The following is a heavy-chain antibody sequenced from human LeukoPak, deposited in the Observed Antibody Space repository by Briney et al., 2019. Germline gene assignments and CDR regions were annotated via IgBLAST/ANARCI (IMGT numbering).Heavy chain of an antibody. Sequence: PSETLSLTCTVSGGSISSSGYYWGWIRQPPGKGLEWIGSIFYSGSTYYTPSLKSRVTISVGTSTNQFSLRLSSVTAADTAVYYCARRATVTSHYFDYWGQGNLVTVSS. D-gene: IGHD4-17*01. J-gene: IGHJ4*02. V-gene: IGHV4-39*01. CDR3: ARRATVTSHYFDY. CDR1: GGSISSSGYY. CDR2: IFYSGST.